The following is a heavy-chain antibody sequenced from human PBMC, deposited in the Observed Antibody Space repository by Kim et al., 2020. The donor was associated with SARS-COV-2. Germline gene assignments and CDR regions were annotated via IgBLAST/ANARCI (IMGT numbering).Heavy chain of an antibody. J-gene: IGHJ6*03. CDR2: ISHNGRTT. CDR3: AKELWGLIGMDA. CDR1: GFTFSACA. D-gene: IGHD3-9*01. Sequence: GGSLRLSCAASGFTFSACAMTWVRQSPGKGLEWVSSISHNGRTTYYAASVKGRFTISRDDSKNTLYLRLNSLRAEDTAPYYGAKELWGLIGMDAWG. V-gene: IGHV3-23*01.